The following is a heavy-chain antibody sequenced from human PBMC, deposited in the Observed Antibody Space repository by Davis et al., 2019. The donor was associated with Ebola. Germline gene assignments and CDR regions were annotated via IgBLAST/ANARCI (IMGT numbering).Heavy chain of an antibody. J-gene: IGHJ4*02. Sequence: MPSETLSLTCTVSGVSINTYYWSWVRQSPGKGLEWLGYMFYTGDTNYNPSLKSRVTISVDTSKNQFSLKLSSVTAADTAMYYCARAQFPTTSDHWGQGTLVTVSS. CDR2: MFYTGDT. V-gene: IGHV4-59*01. CDR3: ARAQFPTTSDH. D-gene: IGHD1-1*01. CDR1: GVSINTYY.